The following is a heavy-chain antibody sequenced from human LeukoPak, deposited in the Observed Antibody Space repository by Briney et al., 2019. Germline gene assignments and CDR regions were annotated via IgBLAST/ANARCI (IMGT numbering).Heavy chain of an antibody. Sequence: PSQTLSLTCTVSGGSISSGSYYWSWIRQPAGKGLEWIGRIYTSGSTNYNPSLKSRITISIDTSKNQFSLRLTSVTAADTAVCFCATLVSTRYYFDYWGQGTLVTVSS. D-gene: IGHD5/OR15-5a*01. V-gene: IGHV4-61*02. CDR1: GGSISSGSYY. CDR3: ATLVSTRYYFDY. J-gene: IGHJ4*02. CDR2: IYTSGST.